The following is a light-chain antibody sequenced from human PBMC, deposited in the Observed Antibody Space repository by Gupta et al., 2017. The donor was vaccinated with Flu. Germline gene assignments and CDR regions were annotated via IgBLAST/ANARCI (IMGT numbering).Light chain of an antibody. CDR1: IGGGIRGYN. CDR3: QLDYGGTRNLV. J-gene: IGLJ3*02. Sequence: TWASRIGGGIRGYNPNWCHQKPGQSPMLLIYSKNNKHSGTPARFSGSIFGGTAAVTRTGVQAEEEAEYYCQLDYGGTRNLVFGGGTKLTVL. V-gene: IGLV7-43*01. CDR2: SKN.